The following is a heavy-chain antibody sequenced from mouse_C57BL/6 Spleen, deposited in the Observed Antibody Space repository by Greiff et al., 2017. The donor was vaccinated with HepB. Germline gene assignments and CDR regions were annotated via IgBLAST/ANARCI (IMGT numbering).Heavy chain of an antibody. Sequence: VKLQQPGAELVKPGASVKLSCKASGYTFTSYWMHWVKQRPGQGLEWIGMIHPNSGSTNYNEKFKSKATLTVDKSSSTAYMQLSSLTSEDSAVYYCARSKSKDAMDYWGQGTSVTVSS. CDR3: ARSKSKDAMDY. D-gene: IGHD1-3*01. V-gene: IGHV1-64*01. CDR1: GYTFTSYW. CDR2: IHPNSGST. J-gene: IGHJ4*01.